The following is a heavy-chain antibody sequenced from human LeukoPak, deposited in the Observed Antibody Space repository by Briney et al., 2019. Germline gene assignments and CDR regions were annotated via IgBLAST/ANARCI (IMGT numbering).Heavy chain of an antibody. D-gene: IGHD3-22*01. J-gene: IGHJ5*02. CDR2: INPNSGGT. V-gene: IGHV1-2*02. Sequence: ASVKVSCKASGYTFTGYYMHWVRQAPGQGLEWMGWINPNSGGTNYAQKFQGRVTMTRDTSISTAYMELSRLRSDDTAVYYCARGGDYYDSSGYYRTWGRGTLVTVSS. CDR3: ARGGDYYDSSGYYRT. CDR1: GYTFTGYY.